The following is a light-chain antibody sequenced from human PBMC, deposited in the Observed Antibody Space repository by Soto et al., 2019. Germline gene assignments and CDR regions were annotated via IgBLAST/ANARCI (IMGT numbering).Light chain of an antibody. CDR1: SSKIGGNA. CDR2: SNN. J-gene: IGLJ1*01. CDR3: AAWDDSLSGYV. V-gene: IGLV1-44*01. Sequence: QSVLTQPPSASGTPGQRVTISCSGSSSKIGGNAVNWYQQLPGTTPKLLIYSNNQRPSGVPDRFSGSKSGTSASLAISGLQSEDEADYYCAAWDDSLSGYVFGTGTKLTVL.